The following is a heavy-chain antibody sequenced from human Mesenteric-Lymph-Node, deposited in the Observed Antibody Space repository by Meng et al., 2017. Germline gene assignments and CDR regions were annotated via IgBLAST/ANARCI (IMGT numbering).Heavy chain of an antibody. CDR3: ARSRGSGSLGALHI. Sequence: ETLSLTCTVSGYSISSGYYWGWVRQAPGKGLEWVSSISSSSTIYYADSVKGRFTISRDNAKNSLYLQMNSLRAEDTAIYYCARSRGSGSLGALHIWGQGTMVTVSS. D-gene: IGHD3-10*01. CDR2: ISSSSTI. CDR1: GYSISSGYY. J-gene: IGHJ3*02. V-gene: IGHV3-69-1*02.